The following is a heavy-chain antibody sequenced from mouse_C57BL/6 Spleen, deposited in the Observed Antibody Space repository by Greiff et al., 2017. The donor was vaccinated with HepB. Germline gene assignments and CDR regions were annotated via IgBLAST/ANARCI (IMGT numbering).Heavy chain of an antibody. CDR1: GYTFTSYG. D-gene: IGHD1-1*01. V-gene: IGHV1-81*01. J-gene: IGHJ4*01. CDR2: IYPRSGNT. CDR3: ARHYYGSSYGDYAMDY. Sequence: QVQLQQSGAELARPGASVKLSCKASGYTFTSYGISWVKQRTGQGLEWIGEIYPRSGNTYYNEKFKGKAKLTANKSSSTAYMELRSLTSEDSAVYFCARHYYGSSYGDYAMDYWGQGTTVTVSS.